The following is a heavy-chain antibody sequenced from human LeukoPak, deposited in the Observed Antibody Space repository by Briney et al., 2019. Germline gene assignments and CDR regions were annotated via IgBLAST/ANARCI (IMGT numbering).Heavy chain of an antibody. Sequence: SETLSPTCTVSGGSISSYYWSWIRQPAGKGLEWIGRIYTSGSTNYNPSLKSRVTMSVDTSKNQFSLKLSSVTAADTAVYYCARVGAPSPRYCSSTSCYTSGLAFDIWGQGTMVTVSS. CDR1: GGSISSYY. D-gene: IGHD2-2*02. CDR3: ARVGAPSPRYCSSTSCYTSGLAFDI. J-gene: IGHJ3*02. V-gene: IGHV4-4*07. CDR2: IYTSGST.